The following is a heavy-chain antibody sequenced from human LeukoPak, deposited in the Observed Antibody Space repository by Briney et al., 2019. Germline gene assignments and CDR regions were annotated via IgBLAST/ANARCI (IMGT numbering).Heavy chain of an antibody. CDR3: ARDVGYSLGFDY. J-gene: IGHJ4*02. CDR1: GFTFSSYA. V-gene: IGHV3-30-3*01. Sequence: GGSLRLSCAASGFTFSSYAMHWVRQAPGKGLEWVAVISYDGSNKYYADSVKGRFTISRDNSKNTLYLQMNSLRAEDTAVYYCARDVGYSLGFDYWGQGTLVTVSS. D-gene: IGHD2-15*01. CDR2: ISYDGSNK.